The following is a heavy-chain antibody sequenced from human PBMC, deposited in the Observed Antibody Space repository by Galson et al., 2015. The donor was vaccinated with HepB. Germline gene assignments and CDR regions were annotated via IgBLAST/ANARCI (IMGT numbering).Heavy chain of an antibody. CDR1: GFTFDDYA. CDR3: AKDLEIAVAGTKGPFDY. CDR2: ISWNSGSI. D-gene: IGHD6-19*01. J-gene: IGHJ4*02. V-gene: IGHV3-9*01. Sequence: SLRLSCVASGFTFDDYAMHWVRQAPGKGLEWVSGISWNSGSIGYADTVKGRFTISRDNAKNSLYLQMNSLRAEDTALYYCAKDLEIAVAGTKGPFDYWGQGTLVTVSS.